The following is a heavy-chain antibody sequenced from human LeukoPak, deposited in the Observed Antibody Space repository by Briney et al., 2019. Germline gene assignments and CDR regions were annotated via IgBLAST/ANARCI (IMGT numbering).Heavy chain of an antibody. V-gene: IGHV4-59*01. CDR2: INCSGNT. Sequence: SETLSLTCTVSGGSISTYYWSWIRQSPGKGLEWIGYINCSGNTNYNPSLESRVTISVDTSKNQFSLRLTSVTAADTAVYYCARDRFAMVRGAANWFDPWGRGTLVTVSS. CDR3: ARDRFAMVRGAANWFDP. J-gene: IGHJ5*02. D-gene: IGHD3-10*01. CDR1: GGSISTYY.